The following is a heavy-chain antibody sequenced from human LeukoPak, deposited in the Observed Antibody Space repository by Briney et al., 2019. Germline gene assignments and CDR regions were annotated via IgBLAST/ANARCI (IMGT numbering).Heavy chain of an antibody. V-gene: IGHV5-10-1*01. CDR1: GYSFTSYW. CDR2: IDPSDSYT. J-gene: IGHJ4*02. Sequence: HGESLKISCKGSGYSFTSYWISWVHQMPGKGLEWMGRIDPSDSYTNYSPSFQGHVTISADKSISTAYLQWSSLKASDTAMYYCARQTYSSGWYEDYWGQGTLVTVSS. CDR3: ARQTYSSGWYEDY. D-gene: IGHD6-19*01.